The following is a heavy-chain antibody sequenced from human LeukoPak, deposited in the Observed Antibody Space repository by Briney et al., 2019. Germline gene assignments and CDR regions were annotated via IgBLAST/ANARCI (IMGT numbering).Heavy chain of an antibody. CDR2: IWYDGTNK. CDR3: AKDRGSSWYPDFDY. CDR1: GCTFSSYG. Sequence: GRSLRLSCAASGCTFSSYGIHWVRQAPGKGREWAAVIWYDGTNKYYADSVKGRFTISRDNSKNTLYLQMNSLRAEDTAVYYCAKDRGSSWYPDFDYWGQGTLVTVSS. V-gene: IGHV3-33*06. J-gene: IGHJ4*02. D-gene: IGHD6-13*01.